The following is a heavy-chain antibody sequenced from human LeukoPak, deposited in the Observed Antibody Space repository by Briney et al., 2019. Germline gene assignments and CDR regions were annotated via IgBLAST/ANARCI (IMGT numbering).Heavy chain of an antibody. D-gene: IGHD1-26*01. V-gene: IGHV4-31*03. CDR2: IYYSAST. CDR1: GGSISSGGYY. J-gene: IGHJ5*02. Sequence: SETLSLTCTVSGGSISSGGYYWSWIRQHPGKGLEWIGYIYYSASTYYNPSLKSRVTISVDTTKNQFSLKLSSVTAADTAVYYCARLLRERHWFAPWGQGTLVTVSS. CDR3: ARLLRERHWFAP.